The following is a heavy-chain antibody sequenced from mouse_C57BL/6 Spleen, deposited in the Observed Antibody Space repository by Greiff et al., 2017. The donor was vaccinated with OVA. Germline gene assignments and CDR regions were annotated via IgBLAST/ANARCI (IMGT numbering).Heavy chain of an antibody. V-gene: IGHV1-52*01. CDR2: IDPSDSET. Sequence: QVQLQQPGAELVRPGSSVKLSCKASGYTFTSYWMHWVKQRPIQGLEWIGNIDPSDSETHYNQKFKDKATLTVDKSSSTAYMQLSSLTSEDSAVYYCAREDPSYAMDYWGQGTSVTVSS. CDR1: GYTFTSYW. D-gene: IGHD6-1*01. J-gene: IGHJ4*01. CDR3: AREDPSYAMDY.